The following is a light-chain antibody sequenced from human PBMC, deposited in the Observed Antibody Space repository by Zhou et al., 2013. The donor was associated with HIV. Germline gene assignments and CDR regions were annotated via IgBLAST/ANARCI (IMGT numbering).Light chain of an antibody. J-gene: IGKJ4*01. CDR1: QSVRSG. Sequence: ERVMTQSPSTLSLSPGERATLSCRASQSVRSGVAWYQQKPGQAPRLLIYDASTRATGVPPRFSGSGSGTEFILTISSLRPEDFAVYHCQQYGNWPPLTFGGGTRVEIK. CDR3: QQYGNWPPLT. V-gene: IGKV3-15*01. CDR2: DAS.